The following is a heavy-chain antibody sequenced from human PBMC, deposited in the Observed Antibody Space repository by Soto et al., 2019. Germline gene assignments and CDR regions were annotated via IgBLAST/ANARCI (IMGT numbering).Heavy chain of an antibody. V-gene: IGHV3-74*01. D-gene: IGHD2-8*02. CDR2: INMDGSVT. CDR1: GFTFSSDW. J-gene: IGHJ4*02. CDR3: ARGPRGVYGNDY. Sequence: EVQLVESGGGLVQPGGSLRLSCVASGFTFSSDWMHWVRQGAGKGLVWVSRINMDGSVTNYADSVKGRFTSSRDNAKNTVYLQMNSLRVEDTAGYYCARGPRGVYGNDYWGQGALVTVSS.